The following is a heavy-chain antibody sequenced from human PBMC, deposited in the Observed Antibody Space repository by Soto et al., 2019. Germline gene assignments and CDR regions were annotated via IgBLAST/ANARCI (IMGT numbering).Heavy chain of an antibody. J-gene: IGHJ4*02. CDR1: GGSISSSSYY. CDR3: ARRRYYYDSSGLDY. D-gene: IGHD3-22*01. V-gene: IGHV4-39*01. CDR2: IYYSGST. Sequence: PSETLSLTCTVSGGSISSSSYYCAWIRQPPGKGLEWIGSIYYSGSTYYNPSLKSRVTISVDTSKNQFSLKLTSVTAADTAVYYCARRRYYYDSSGLDYWGQGTLVTVSS.